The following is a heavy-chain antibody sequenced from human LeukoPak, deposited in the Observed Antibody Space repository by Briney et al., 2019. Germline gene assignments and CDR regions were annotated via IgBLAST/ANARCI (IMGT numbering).Heavy chain of an antibody. Sequence: PSETLSLTCTVSGGSISSGGYYWSWIRQHPGKGLEWIGYIYYSGSTYYNPSLKSRVTISVDTSKNQFSLKLSSVTAADTAVYYCASSCSGGSCYNYYFDYWGQGTLVTVSS. D-gene: IGHD2-15*01. CDR2: IYYSGST. V-gene: IGHV4-31*03. J-gene: IGHJ4*02. CDR1: GGSISSGGYY. CDR3: ASSCSGGSCYNYYFDY.